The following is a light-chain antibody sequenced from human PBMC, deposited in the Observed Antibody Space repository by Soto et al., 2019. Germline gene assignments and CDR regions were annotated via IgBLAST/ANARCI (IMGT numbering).Light chain of an antibody. CDR2: RND. Sequence: QSVLTQPPSASGTPGQRVIISCSGSNSNIGSNSVYWYQQLPGTAPKLLIYRNDQRPSGFPDRFSGSKSGTSFSLAISGLRSEDEADYYCSAWDDSLSGRFFGTGTKVTVL. CDR1: NSNIGSNS. J-gene: IGLJ1*01. CDR3: SAWDDSLSGRF. V-gene: IGLV1-47*01.